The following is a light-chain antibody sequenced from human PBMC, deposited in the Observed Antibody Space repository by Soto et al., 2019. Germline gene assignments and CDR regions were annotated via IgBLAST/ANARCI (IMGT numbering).Light chain of an antibody. Sequence: QSALTQPPSASGSPGQSVTISCTGTNSDVGGYNYVSWYQQYPGKAPKLLIYEVTKRPSGVPDRFSGSKSGNTAYLTVSGLQAEDEDDYYCHSCAGSAKWVFGAGTKLTLL. CDR1: NSDVGGYNY. CDR2: EVT. V-gene: IGLV2-8*01. CDR3: HSCAGSAKWV. J-gene: IGLJ3*02.